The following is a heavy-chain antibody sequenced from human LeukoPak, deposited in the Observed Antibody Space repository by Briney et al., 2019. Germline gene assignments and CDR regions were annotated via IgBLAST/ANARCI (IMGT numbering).Heavy chain of an antibody. CDR1: GGTFSSYA. CDR2: IIPIFGTA. V-gene: IGHV1-69*06. CDR3: AYYSTYNWNYGFDY. D-gene: IGHD1-7*01. J-gene: IGHJ4*02. Sequence: SMKVSCKASGGTFSSYAISWVRQAPGQGLEWMGGIIPIFGTANYAQKFQGRVTITADKSTSTAYMELSSLRSEDTAVYYCAYYSTYNWNYGFDYWGQGTLVTVSS.